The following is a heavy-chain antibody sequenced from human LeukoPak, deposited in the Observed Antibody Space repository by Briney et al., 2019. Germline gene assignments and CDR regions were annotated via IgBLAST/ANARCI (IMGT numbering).Heavy chain of an antibody. CDR1: GFTFSSYG. CDR2: ISYVGSNK. D-gene: IGHD2-2*01. V-gene: IGHV3-30*18. Sequence: GGSLRLSCAASGFTFSSYGMHWVRQAPGKGLEWVGVISYVGSNKYYADSVKGRFTIARDNSKNALYLQMNSLRAEDTAGYYCAKNDVGVPAAGYCDYWGQGTLVSVSS. CDR3: AKNDVGVPAAGYCDY. J-gene: IGHJ4*02.